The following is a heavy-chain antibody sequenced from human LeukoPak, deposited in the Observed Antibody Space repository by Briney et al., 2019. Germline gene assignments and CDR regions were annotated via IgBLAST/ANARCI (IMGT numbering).Heavy chain of an antibody. CDR3: AREGTLRSGRGKLGY. J-gene: IGHJ4*02. D-gene: IGHD3-10*01. CDR2: ISYDGSNK. CDR1: GFTFSSYA. V-gene: IGHV3-30*04. Sequence: GGSLRLSCAASGFTFSSYAMHWVRQAPGKGLEWVAVISYDGSNKYYADSVKGRFTISRDNSKNTLYLQMNSLRAEDTAVYYCAREGTLRSGRGKLGYWGRGTLVTVSS.